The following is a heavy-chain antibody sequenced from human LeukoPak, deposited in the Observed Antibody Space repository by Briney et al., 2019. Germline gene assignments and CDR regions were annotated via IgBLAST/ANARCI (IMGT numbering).Heavy chain of an antibody. D-gene: IGHD5-18*01. CDR2: INPNSGGT. CDR3: AIPGTSGYSYDPYYYYYGMDV. Sequence: ASVKVSCKASGYTFTSYYMHWVRQAPGQGLEWMGWINPNSGGTNYAQKFQGRVTMTRDTSISTAYMELSRLRSEDTAVYYCAIPGTSGYSYDPYYYYYGMDVWGQGTTVTVSS. V-gene: IGHV1-2*02. CDR1: GYTFTSYY. J-gene: IGHJ6*02.